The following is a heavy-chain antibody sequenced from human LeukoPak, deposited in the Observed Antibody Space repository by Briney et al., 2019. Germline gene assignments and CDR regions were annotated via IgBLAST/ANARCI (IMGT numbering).Heavy chain of an antibody. CDR2: IIPILGIA. J-gene: IGHJ4*02. Sequence: GSSVKVSCKAFGGTFSSYAISWVRQAPGQGLEWMGRIIPILGIANYAQKFQGRVTITADKSTSTAYMELSSLRSEDTAVYYCARADRGYCSGGSCYPGDYWGQGTLVTVSS. CDR3: ARADRGYCSGGSCYPGDY. D-gene: IGHD2-15*01. CDR1: GGTFSSYA. V-gene: IGHV1-69*04.